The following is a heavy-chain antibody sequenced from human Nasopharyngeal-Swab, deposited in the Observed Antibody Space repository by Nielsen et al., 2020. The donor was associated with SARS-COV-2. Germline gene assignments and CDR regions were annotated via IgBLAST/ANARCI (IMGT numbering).Heavy chain of an antibody. Sequence: SETLSLTCTVSGGSISSSSYYWGWIRQPPGKGLEWIGSIYYSGSTYYNPSLKSRVTISVDTSKNQFSLKLSSVTAADTAVYYCARRKMVRGVTLWIQPKPGGFDYWGQGTLVTVSS. D-gene: IGHD3-10*01. CDR1: GGSISSSSYY. J-gene: IGHJ4*02. CDR2: IYYSGST. CDR3: ARRKMVRGVTLWIQPKPGGFDY. V-gene: IGHV4-39*01.